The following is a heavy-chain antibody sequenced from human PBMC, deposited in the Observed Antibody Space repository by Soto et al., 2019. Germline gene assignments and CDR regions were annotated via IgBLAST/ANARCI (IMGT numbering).Heavy chain of an antibody. V-gene: IGHV3-48*02. CDR3: ARLPKGSLVTA. Sequence: VQLVESGGGLDSPGGSLTLSCVGSGFRFSDHSMHWVRRAPGTGLQWLSYISSSGDTTHYADSVRGRFTVSRDNAKNSVFLRMDSLRDADTAMYYCARLPKGSLVTAWGQGTLVTVSS. D-gene: IGHD2-21*02. J-gene: IGHJ4*02. CDR1: GFRFSDHS. CDR2: ISSSGDTT.